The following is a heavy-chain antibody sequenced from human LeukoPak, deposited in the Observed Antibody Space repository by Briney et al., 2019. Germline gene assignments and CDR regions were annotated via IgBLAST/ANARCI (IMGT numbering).Heavy chain of an antibody. D-gene: IGHD3-3*01. CDR3: ARDGDYDFWSGPNYYYMDV. CDR1: GGSISSHY. CDR2: IYYSGST. V-gene: IGHV4-59*11. J-gene: IGHJ6*03. Sequence: SETLSLTCTVSGGSISSHYWSWIRQPPGKGLEWIGYIYYSGSTNYNPSLKSRVTISVDTSKNQFSLKLSSVTAADTAVYYCARDGDYDFWSGPNYYYMDVWGKGTTVTVSS.